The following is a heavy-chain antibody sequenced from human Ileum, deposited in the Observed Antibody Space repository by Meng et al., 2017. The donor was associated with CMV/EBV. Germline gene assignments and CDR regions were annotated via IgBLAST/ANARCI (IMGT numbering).Heavy chain of an antibody. CDR1: GETFTSYG. CDR3: ARISYSSSWPYY. Sequence: KASGETFTSYGISWVRQAPGQGLEWMGWISAYNGNKNYAQKLKGRVTMTTDTSTSTAYMELRSLRSDDTAVYYCARISYSSSWPYYWGQGTLVTVSS. V-gene: IGHV1-18*01. J-gene: IGHJ4*02. CDR2: ISAYNGNK. D-gene: IGHD6-13*01.